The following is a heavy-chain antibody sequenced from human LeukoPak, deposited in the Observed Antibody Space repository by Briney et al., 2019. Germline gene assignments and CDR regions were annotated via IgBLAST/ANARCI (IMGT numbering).Heavy chain of an antibody. CDR2: IYYSGST. CDR1: GGSISSSSYY. D-gene: IGHD6-19*01. V-gene: IGHV4-39*01. Sequence: TSETLSPTCTVSGGSISSSSYYWGWIRQPPGKGLEWIGSIYYSGSTYYNPSLKSRVTISVDTSKNQFSLKLSSVTAADTAVYYCARHLRWLVYYWGQGTLVTVSS. CDR3: ARHLRWLVYY. J-gene: IGHJ4*02.